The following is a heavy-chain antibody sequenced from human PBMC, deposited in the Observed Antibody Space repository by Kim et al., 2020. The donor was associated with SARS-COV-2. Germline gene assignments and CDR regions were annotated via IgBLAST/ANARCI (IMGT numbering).Heavy chain of an antibody. D-gene: IGHD5-12*01. CDR1: GGSICSYY. Sequence: SETLSLTCTVSGGSICSYYWSWIRQPPGKGLEWIGYIYYSGSTNYNPSLKSRVTISVDTSKNQFSLKLSSVTAADTAVYYCARSGGYAGFFLSENWFDPWGQGTLVTVSS. CDR2: IYYSGST. V-gene: IGHV4-59*01. CDR3: ARSGGYAGFFLSENWFDP. J-gene: IGHJ5*02.